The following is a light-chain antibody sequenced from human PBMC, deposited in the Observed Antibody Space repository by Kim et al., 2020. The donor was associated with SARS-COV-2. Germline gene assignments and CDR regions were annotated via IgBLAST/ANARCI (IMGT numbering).Light chain of an antibody. J-gene: IGLJ1*01. CDR3: QAWDSIYV. Sequence: VSVSPGQTASITCSGGQLGGKYACWYQQKPGQSPILLIYQSNRRPSGIPDRFSGSSSGNTATLTISGTQAADEADYYCQAWDSIYVFGTGTKVTVL. V-gene: IGLV3-1*01. CDR2: QSN. CDR1: QLGGKY.